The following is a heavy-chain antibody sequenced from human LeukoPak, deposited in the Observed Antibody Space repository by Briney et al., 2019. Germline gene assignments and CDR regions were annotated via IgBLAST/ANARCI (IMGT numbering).Heavy chain of an antibody. CDR3: ARDAGNSGYGCDL. V-gene: IGHV3-48*01. CDR2: IRSSSET. Sequence: GGSLRLSCAASGFIFSQYSMNWVRQAPGRGLEWVSHIRSSSETFYADSVKGRFTISRDNARNSLYLQMNNLRGEDTAIYYCARDAGNSGYGCDLWGQGTLVTVSS. D-gene: IGHD5-12*01. J-gene: IGHJ5*02. CDR1: GFIFSQYS.